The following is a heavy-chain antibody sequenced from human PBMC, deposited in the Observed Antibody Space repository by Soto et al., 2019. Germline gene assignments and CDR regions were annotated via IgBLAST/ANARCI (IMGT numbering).Heavy chain of an antibody. CDR2: ISGPSIYI. CDR3: ARGFRNGFNV. J-gene: IGHJ6*02. CDR1: GFTFSGYS. Sequence: EVQLVESGGGLVKPGGSLRLSCVASGFTFSGYSINWVRQAPGKGLEWVSYISGPSIYIYYADSVKGRFTISRDNAKSALYPQMNSLRAEDTAVYYCARGFRNGFNVWGQGTTVSVSS. D-gene: IGHD2-8*01. V-gene: IGHV3-21*01.